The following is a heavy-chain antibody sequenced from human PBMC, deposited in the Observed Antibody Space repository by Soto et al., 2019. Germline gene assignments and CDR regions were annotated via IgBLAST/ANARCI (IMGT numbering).Heavy chain of an antibody. D-gene: IGHD3-22*01. CDR2: IDPSDSYT. Sequence: GESLKISCTASGYSFTIYSFSWVRQMPGKGLEWMGRIDPSDSYTNYSPSFQGHVTISADKSISTAYLQWSSLKASDTAMYYCATSYHDSSGYYLSGWKVWGQGTTVTVSS. CDR1: GYSFTIYS. J-gene: IGHJ6*02. CDR3: ATSYHDSSGYYLSGWKV. V-gene: IGHV5-10-1*01.